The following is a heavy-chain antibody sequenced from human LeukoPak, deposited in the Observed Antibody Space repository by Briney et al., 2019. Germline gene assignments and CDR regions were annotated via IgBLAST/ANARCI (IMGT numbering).Heavy chain of an antibody. CDR2: IRADGKDG. CDR1: GFTFSDKY. D-gene: IGHD3-10*01. J-gene: IGHJ4*02. CDR3: AREYYYGSGSRGGIGVLDY. Sequence: PGGTLRLSCVASGFTFSDKYMNWYRQAPGKGLEWVASIRADGKDGRHVDSVKGRFTISRDNAKNSLYLQMNSLRAEDTAVYYCAREYYYGSGSRGGIGVLDYWGQGTLVTVSS. V-gene: IGHV3-7*03.